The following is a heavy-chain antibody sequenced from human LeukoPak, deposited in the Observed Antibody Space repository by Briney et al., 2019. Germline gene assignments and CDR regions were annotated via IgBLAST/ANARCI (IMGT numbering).Heavy chain of an antibody. J-gene: IGHJ4*02. V-gene: IGHV3-74*01. CDR3: HPLAYISD. D-gene: IGHD6-19*01. CDR1: GFTLSSQW. CDR2: IKTDGSST. Sequence: GGSLRLSCAVSGFTLSSQWMHWVRQAPGKGLVWVSLIKTDGSSTNYADSVKGRLTVSRDDAKNTLYLQMSSLRAEDTAMYYCHPLAYISDWGQGTLVTVSS.